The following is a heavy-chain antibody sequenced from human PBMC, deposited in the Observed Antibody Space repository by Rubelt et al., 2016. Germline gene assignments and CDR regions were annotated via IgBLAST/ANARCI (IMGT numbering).Heavy chain of an antibody. D-gene: IGHD3-10*01. CDR1: GGSISSGGYS. V-gene: IGHV4-30-2*01. Sequence: QVQLQESGPGLVKPSETLSLTCAVSGGSISSGGYSWSWIRQPPGKGLEWIGYIFQSGNTYYNPSLKSRVTISVDRSKNQFSLKVNSGTAAETAGYYGARGSGGPGGIDYWGQGTLVTVSS. J-gene: IGHJ4*02. CDR2: IFQSGNT. CDR3: ARGSGGPGGIDY.